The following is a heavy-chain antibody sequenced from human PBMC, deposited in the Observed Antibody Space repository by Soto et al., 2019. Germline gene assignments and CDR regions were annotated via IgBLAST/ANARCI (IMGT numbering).Heavy chain of an antibody. V-gene: IGHV3-21*01. CDR1: GFTFSSYS. CDR2: ISSSSSYI. J-gene: IGHJ4*02. Sequence: EVQLLESGGGLVKPGGSLRLSCAASGFTFSSYSMNWVRQAPGKGLEWVSSISSSSSYIYYADSVKGRFTISRDNAKNSLYLQMNSLRAEDTAVYYCATRITMVRGVPRVVYWGQGTLVTVSS. CDR3: ATRITMVRGVPRVVY. D-gene: IGHD3-10*01.